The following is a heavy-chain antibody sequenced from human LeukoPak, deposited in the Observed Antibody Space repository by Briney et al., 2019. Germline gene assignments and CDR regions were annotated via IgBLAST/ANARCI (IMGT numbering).Heavy chain of an antibody. CDR3: AELGITMIGGV. V-gene: IGHV3-7*02. J-gene: IGHJ6*04. CDR1: GFTFSRYW. CDR2: MKQDGSEK. Sequence: GGSLRLPCAASGFTFSRYWMSWVRQAPGKGVEWVANMKQDGSEKYYVDSVKGRFTISRDNAKNLLYLQMNSLRAEDTAVYYCAELGITMIGGVWGKGTTVTISS. D-gene: IGHD3-10*02.